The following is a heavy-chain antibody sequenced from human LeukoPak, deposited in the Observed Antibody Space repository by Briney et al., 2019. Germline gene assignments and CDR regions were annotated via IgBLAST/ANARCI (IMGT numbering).Heavy chain of an antibody. CDR1: GYTFTSYD. V-gene: IGHV1-8*01. D-gene: IGHD1-26*01. CDR2: MNPNSGNT. Sequence: GASVRVSCKASGYTFTSYDINWVRQAPGQGLEWMGWMNPNSGNTGYAQKFQGRVTMTRNTSISTAYMELSSLRSEDTAVYYCAISDSGAAREDWGQGTLVTVSS. J-gene: IGHJ4*02. CDR3: AISDSGAARED.